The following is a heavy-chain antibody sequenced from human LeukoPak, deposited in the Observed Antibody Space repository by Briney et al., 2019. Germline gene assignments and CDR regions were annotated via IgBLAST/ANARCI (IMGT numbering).Heavy chain of an antibody. J-gene: IGHJ4*02. V-gene: IGHV1-18*01. D-gene: IGHD3-10*01. Sequence: GASVKVSCKASGYTFTSYGISWARQAPGQGLEWMGWISAYNGNTNYAQKLQGRVTMTTDTSTSTAYMELSSLRSEDTAVYYCATRKLWFGEFYWGQGTLVTVSS. CDR2: ISAYNGNT. CDR1: GYTFTSYG. CDR3: ATRKLWFGEFY.